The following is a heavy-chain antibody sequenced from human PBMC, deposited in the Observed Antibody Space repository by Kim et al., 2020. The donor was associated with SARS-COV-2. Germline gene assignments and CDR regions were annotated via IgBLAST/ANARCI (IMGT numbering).Heavy chain of an antibody. CDR1: GFSVSDYW. J-gene: IGHJ4*02. CDR2: ISSDGTTT. Sequence: GGSLRLSCAASGFSVSDYWMHWVRQAPGKGLVWVSRISSDGTTTNYADSVNGRFTISRDIAKNTLYLQMNSLRAEDTAVYYCGAIAVAGPGWGQGNLVTVSS. D-gene: IGHD6-19*01. V-gene: IGHV3-74*01. CDR3: GAIAVAGPG.